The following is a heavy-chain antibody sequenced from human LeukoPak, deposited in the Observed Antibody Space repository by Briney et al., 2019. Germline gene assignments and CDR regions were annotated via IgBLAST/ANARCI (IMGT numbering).Heavy chain of an antibody. D-gene: IGHD6-13*01. CDR2: IAGSSSYT. CDR1: GFTFSDYY. CDR3: ARDSRSWGFDP. J-gene: IGHJ5*02. V-gene: IGHV3-11*06. Sequence: GGSLRLSCAASGFTFSDYYMSWIRQAPGKGLEWVSYIAGSSSYTKYADSVKGLFTISRDNAKKSLYLQMNSLRADDTAVYYCARDSRSWGFDPWGQGTLVTVSS.